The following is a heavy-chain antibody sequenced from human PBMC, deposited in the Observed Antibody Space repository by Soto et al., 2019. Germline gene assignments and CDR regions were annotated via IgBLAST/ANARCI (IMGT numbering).Heavy chain of an antibody. J-gene: IGHJ3*02. V-gene: IGHV1-2*04. CDR2: INPNSGGT. CDR3: ARRLIAAAGTDAFDI. Sequence: QVQLVQSGPEVKKPGASVKVSCKASGYTFTGYYMHWVRQAPGQGLEWMGWINPNSGGTNYAQKFQGWVTMTRDTSISTAYMELSRLRSDDTAVYYCARRLIAAAGTDAFDIWGQGTMVTVSS. D-gene: IGHD6-13*01. CDR1: GYTFTGYY.